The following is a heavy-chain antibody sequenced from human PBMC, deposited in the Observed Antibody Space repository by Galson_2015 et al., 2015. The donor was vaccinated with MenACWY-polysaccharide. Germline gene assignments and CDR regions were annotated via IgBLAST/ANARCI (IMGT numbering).Heavy chain of an antibody. CDR3: ARWSDDAFDI. D-gene: IGHD2-15*01. CDR1: GFTFSNYD. CDR2: VGIAGAT. V-gene: IGHV3-13*01. J-gene: IGHJ3*02. Sequence: SLRLSCAASGFTFSNYDMHWVRQVTGKGLEWVSGVGIAGATYQAGSVKGRFTISRENAKNSFYLQMNSLRAGDTAVYFCARWSDDAFDIWGRGTMVTVPS.